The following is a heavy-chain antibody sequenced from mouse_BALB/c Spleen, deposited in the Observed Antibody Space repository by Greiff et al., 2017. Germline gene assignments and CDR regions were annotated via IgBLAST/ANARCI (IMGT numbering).Heavy chain of an antibody. CDR2: ISYSGST. CDR3: ARRRRDFAY. J-gene: IGHJ3*01. V-gene: IGHV3-2*02. Sequence: VQLQQSGPGLVKPSQSLSLTCTVTGYSITSDYAWNWIRQFPGNKLEWMGYISYSGSTSYNPSLKSRISITRDTSKNQFFLQLNSVTTEDTATYYCARRRRDFAYWGQGTLVTVSA. CDR1: GYSITSDYA.